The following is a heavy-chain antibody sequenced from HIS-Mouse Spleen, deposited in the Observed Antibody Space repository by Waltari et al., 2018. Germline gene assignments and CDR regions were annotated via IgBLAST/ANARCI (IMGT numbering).Heavy chain of an antibody. D-gene: IGHD7-27*01. J-gene: IGHJ4*02. CDR2: IYSGGST. CDR3: ARSNWYFDY. CDR1: GFTVSSNY. V-gene: IGHV3-66*01. Sequence: EVQLVESGGGLVQPGGSLRLYCAASGFTVSSNYISWVRQAPGKGLEWVSVIYSGGSTYYADSVKGRFTISRDNSKNTLYLQLNSLRAEDTAVYYCARSNWYFDYWGQGTLVTVSS.